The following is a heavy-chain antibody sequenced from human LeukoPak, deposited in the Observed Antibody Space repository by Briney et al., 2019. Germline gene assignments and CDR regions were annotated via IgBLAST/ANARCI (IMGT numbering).Heavy chain of an antibody. Sequence: PGGSLRLSCEASGLTFSNTWMTWVRRGPGKGLEWVGRIFRNSDTMETEYATPVKGRFTISRDDSKNTMYLQMNSLTTDDTAVDYCGAYIFGFGGDWWGQGTPVTVSS. CDR3: GAYIFGFGGDW. V-gene: IGHV3-15*01. CDR1: GLTFSNTW. D-gene: IGHD3-16*01. CDR2: IFRNSDTMET. J-gene: IGHJ4*02.